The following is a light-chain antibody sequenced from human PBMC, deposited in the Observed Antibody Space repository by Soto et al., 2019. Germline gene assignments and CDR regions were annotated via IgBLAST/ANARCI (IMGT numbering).Light chain of an antibody. CDR2: TGS. J-gene: IGKJ4*01. CDR3: QQANSFPFT. V-gene: IGKV1-12*01. CDR1: QGISSW. Sequence: DIQMTQSPSSVSASVGDRVSITCRASQGISSWLAWYQQKPGRAHKLLIYTGSSLQSGVPSRFSGTGSGTYFTLTISSLQPEDVATYYCQQANSFPFTFSGGTKVEIK.